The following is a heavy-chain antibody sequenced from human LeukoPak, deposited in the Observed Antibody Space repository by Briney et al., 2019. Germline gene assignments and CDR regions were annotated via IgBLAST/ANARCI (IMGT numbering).Heavy chain of an antibody. CDR1: GFTFRSSW. V-gene: IGHV3-7*01. CDR2: IRPDGSEK. J-gene: IGHJ3*02. Sequence: PGRSLRLSCAASGFTFRSSWMSWVRLAPGKGLEWVGNIRPDGSEKQYVDSVKGRFTISRDNAQNSLFLQMNSLRAEDTAVYYCARDRDPGYNDSSGYRRVNAFDIWGQGTMVTVSS. D-gene: IGHD3-22*01. CDR3: ARDRDPGYNDSSGYRRVNAFDI.